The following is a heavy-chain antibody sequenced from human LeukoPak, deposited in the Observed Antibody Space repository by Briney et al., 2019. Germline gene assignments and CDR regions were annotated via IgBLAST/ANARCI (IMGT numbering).Heavy chain of an antibody. V-gene: IGHV4-39*01. Sequence: SETLSLTCTVPGGSIGSSSYYWGWIRQPPGKGLEWIGSIYYSGSTYYNPSLKSRVTISVDVSNNQFSLMLSSVTAADTALYYCARHGPLIRYRTAFDTWGQGTMVTVSS. CDR3: ARHGPLIRYRTAFDT. D-gene: IGHD3-9*01. J-gene: IGHJ3*02. CDR2: IYYSGST. CDR1: GGSIGSSSYY.